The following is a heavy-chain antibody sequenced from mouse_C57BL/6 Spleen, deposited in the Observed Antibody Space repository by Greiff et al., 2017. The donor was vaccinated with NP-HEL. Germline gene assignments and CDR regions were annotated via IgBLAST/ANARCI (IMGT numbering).Heavy chain of an antibody. CDR3: ASPYYEYDDAMDY. CDR2: INPNNGGT. Sequence: EVQLQQSGPELVKPGASVKISCKASGYTFTDYYMNWVKQSHGKSLEWIGDINPNNGGTSYNQKFKGKATLTVDKSSSTAYMELRSLTSEDSAVYYCASPYYEYDDAMDYWGQGTSVTVSS. CDR1: GYTFTDYY. D-gene: IGHD2-4*01. J-gene: IGHJ4*01. V-gene: IGHV1-26*01.